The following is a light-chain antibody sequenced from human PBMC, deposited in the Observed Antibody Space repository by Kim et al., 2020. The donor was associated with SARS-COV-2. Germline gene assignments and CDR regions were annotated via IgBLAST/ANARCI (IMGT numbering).Light chain of an antibody. CDR1: QSVSSNY. V-gene: IGKV3-20*01. Sequence: LAPGERATLPCRASQSVSSNYLAWYQQKPGQAPRLLIYGASSRATGIPDRFSGSGSGTDFTLTISRLEPEDFAVYYCQQYGSSPRTFGQGTKLEI. CDR2: GAS. J-gene: IGKJ2*02. CDR3: QQYGSSPRT.